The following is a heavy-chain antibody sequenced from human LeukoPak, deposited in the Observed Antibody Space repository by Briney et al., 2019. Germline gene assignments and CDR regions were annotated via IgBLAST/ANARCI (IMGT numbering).Heavy chain of an antibody. J-gene: IGHJ4*02. CDR2: INSDGSST. V-gene: IGHV3-74*01. D-gene: IGHD3-10*01. CDR3: AKDHTPYYYGSGSISDY. Sequence: GGSLRLSRAASGLTLSSYWMHWVRQAPGKGLVWVSRINSDGSSTSYADSVKGRFTISRDNAKNTPSLQMNSLRAEDTAVYYCAKDHTPYYYGSGSISDYWGQGTLVTVSS. CDR1: GLTLSSYW.